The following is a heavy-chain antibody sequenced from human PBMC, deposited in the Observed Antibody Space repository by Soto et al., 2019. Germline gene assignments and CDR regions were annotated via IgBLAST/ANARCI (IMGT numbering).Heavy chain of an antibody. Sequence: EVQLVQSGAEVKKPGESLKISCKGSGYSFTSYWIGWVRQMPGKGLEWMGIIYPGDSDTRYSPSFQGQVTISADKSISTAFLQLSSLKASDTAMYYCARTELATTAALGYWGQGTLVTVSS. CDR2: IYPGDSDT. CDR3: ARTELATTAALGY. D-gene: IGHD5-12*01. CDR1: GYSFTSYW. J-gene: IGHJ4*02. V-gene: IGHV5-51*01.